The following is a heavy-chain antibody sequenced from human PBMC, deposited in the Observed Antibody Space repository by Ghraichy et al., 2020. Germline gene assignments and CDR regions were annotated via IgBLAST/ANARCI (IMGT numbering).Heavy chain of an antibody. D-gene: IGHD3-9*01. Sequence: GESLNISCKGSGYTFTSYWIGWVRQMPGKGLEWMGVIYPSDSDTKYSPSFQGQVTISADKSINTAYLQWSSLKASDTAMYYCARSAPGYNILTGYYGGYYHYGMDVWGPGTTVTVSS. CDR2: IYPSDSDT. J-gene: IGHJ6*02. V-gene: IGHV5-51*01. CDR1: GYTFTSYW. CDR3: ARSAPGYNILTGYYGGYYHYGMDV.